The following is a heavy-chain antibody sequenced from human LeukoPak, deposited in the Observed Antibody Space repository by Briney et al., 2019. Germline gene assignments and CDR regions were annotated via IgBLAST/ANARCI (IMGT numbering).Heavy chain of an antibody. V-gene: IGHV4-61*05. Sequence: PSETLSLTCTVSGGSISSSSYYWGWIRQPPGKGLEWIGYIYYSGSTNYNPSLKSRVTISVDTSKNQFSLKLSSVTAADTAVYYCARINRDIVVVPAAMNYYYYYMDVWGKGTTVTVSS. D-gene: IGHD2-2*01. CDR1: GGSISSSSYY. CDR3: ARINRDIVVVPAAMNYYYYYMDV. CDR2: IYYSGST. J-gene: IGHJ6*03.